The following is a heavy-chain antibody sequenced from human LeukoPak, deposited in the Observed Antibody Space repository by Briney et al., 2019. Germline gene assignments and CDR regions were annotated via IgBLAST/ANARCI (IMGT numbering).Heavy chain of an antibody. CDR1: GYTFTSYD. Sequence: GASVKVSCKASGYTFTSYDINWVRQATGQGLEWMGWMNPNSGNTGYAQKFQGRVTMTRNTSISTAYMELNSLRAEDTAVYYCAKDRVLQWDGRSGWYQGGFDYWGQGTLVTVSS. V-gene: IGHV1-8*01. D-gene: IGHD6-19*01. CDR3: AKDRVLQWDGRSGWYQGGFDY. J-gene: IGHJ4*02. CDR2: MNPNSGNT.